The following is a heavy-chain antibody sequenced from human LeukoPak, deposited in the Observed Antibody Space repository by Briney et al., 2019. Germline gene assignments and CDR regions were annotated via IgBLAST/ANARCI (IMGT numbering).Heavy chain of an antibody. D-gene: IGHD5-24*01. CDR3: TRVGYIDEGIDY. Sequence: GGTLRLSCVASGFPFSSYWMTWVRQAPGKGLEWVANIKQDGSKKSYVDSVKGRFTISRDNAKNSLYLQMNSLRAEDTAIYYCTRVGYIDEGIDYWGQGTLVTVSS. V-gene: IGHV3-7*04. CDR1: GFPFSSYW. J-gene: IGHJ4*02. CDR2: IKQDGSKK.